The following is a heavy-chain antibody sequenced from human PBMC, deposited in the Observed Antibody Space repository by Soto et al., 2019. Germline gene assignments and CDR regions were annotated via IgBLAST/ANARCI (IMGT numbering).Heavy chain of an antibody. J-gene: IGHJ4*02. V-gene: IGHV3-15*01. CDR3: TTEVVVGHSFDY. CDR2: IKSKTDGGTT. Sequence: EVQLVESGGGLVKPGGSLRLSCAASGFTFTNAWMSWDRQAPGKGLEWVGRIKSKTDGGTTDYPAPVKGRITISRDESKNTLYLQMNSLKTEDTGVYYCTTEVVVGHSFDYWGQGTLVTVSS. CDR1: GFTFTNAW. D-gene: IGHD1-26*01.